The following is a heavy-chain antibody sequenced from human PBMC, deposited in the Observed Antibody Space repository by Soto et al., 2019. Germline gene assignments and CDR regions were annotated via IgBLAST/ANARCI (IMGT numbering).Heavy chain of an antibody. V-gene: IGHV1-2*02. CDR3: ARGGGVGVAGSAAFDM. CDR2: INPATGAA. Sequence: QLHLVQSGAVVKKPGASVTVSCSASGYPVTAYYMHWVRQAPGRGLEWMGGINPATGAAKYTQTFQGRVTMTRDTSTSTGFMELSGPTSGVTAVFYCARGGGVGVAGSAAFDMWGQGTLVTVSS. D-gene: IGHD3-3*01. CDR1: GYPVTAYY. J-gene: IGHJ3*02.